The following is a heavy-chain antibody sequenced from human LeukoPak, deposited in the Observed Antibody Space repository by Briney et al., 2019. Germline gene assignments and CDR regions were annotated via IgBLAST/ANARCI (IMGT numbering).Heavy chain of an antibody. D-gene: IGHD2-2*01. Sequence: ASVKVSCKASGYTFTSYDINWVRQATGQGLEWMGWMNPNSGNTGYAQKFQGRVTITRNTSISTAYMELSSLRSEDTAVYYCARMYCSSTSCYDDYWGQGTLVTVSS. V-gene: IGHV1-8*03. CDR1: GYTFTSYD. CDR2: MNPNSGNT. J-gene: IGHJ4*02. CDR3: ARMYCSSTSCYDDY.